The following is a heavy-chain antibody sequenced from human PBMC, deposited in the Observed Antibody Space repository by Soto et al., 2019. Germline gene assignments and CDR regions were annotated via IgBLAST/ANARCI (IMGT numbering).Heavy chain of an antibody. V-gene: IGHV4-59*01. J-gene: IGHJ5*02. CDR2: IYYSGST. CDR3: ARLVKDSSSGDWFDP. Sequence: PSETLSLTCTVSGGSISSYYWSWIRQPPGKGLEWIGYIYYSGSTNYNPSLKSRVTISVDTSKNQFSLKLSSVTAADTAVYYCARLVKDSSSGDWFDPWGQGTLVTVSS. D-gene: IGHD6-13*01. CDR1: GGSISSYY.